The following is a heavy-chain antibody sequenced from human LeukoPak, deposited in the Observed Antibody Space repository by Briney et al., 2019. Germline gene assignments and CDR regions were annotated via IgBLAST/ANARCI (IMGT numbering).Heavy chain of an antibody. CDR3: AKDRGYSHGFGY. D-gene: IGHD5-18*01. J-gene: IGHJ4*02. CDR1: GFTFSSYG. Sequence: GGSLRLSCAASGFTFSSYGMHWVRQAPGKGLEWVAAISYDGRNKEYVDSVKGRFTISRDNSKNTLYLQMNSLRAEDTAVYNCAKDRGYSHGFGYWGQGTLVTVSS. V-gene: IGHV3-30*18. CDR2: ISYDGRNK.